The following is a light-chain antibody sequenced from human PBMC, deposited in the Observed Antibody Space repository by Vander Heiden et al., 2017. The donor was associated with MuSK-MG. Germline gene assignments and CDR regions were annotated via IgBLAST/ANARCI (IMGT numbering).Light chain of an antibody. CDR2: STN. Sequence: HSVLTQPPSSFGTPGQRVTISCSGRSSNIGSNTVNWYQQHPGTAPKLIIYSTNQRPSGVPDRFSGSKSGTSASLAISGLQSEDEADYYCAAWDDGLNGLVFGGGTKLTVL. CDR1: SSNIGSNT. V-gene: IGLV1-44*01. CDR3: AAWDDGLNGLV. J-gene: IGLJ2*01.